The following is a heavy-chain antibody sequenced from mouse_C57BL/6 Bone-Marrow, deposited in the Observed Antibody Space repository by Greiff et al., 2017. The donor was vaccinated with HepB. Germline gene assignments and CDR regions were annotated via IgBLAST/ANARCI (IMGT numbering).Heavy chain of an antibody. CDR3: ARWGQLRLRDY. J-gene: IGHJ2*01. CDR1: GYTFTSYG. V-gene: IGHV1-81*01. CDR2: IYPRSGNT. Sequence: LQESGAELARPGASVKLSCKASGYTFTSYGISWVKQRTGQGLEWIGEIYPRSGNTYYNEKFKGKATLTADKSSSTAYMELRSLTSEDSAVYFCARWGQLRLRDYWGQGTTLTVSS. D-gene: IGHD3-2*02.